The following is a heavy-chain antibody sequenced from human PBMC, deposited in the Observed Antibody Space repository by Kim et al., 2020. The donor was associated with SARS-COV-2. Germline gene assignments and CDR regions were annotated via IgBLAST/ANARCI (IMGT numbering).Heavy chain of an antibody. V-gene: IGHV3-7*03. J-gene: IGHJ4*02. CDR3: ARGQDFADY. Sequence: SEKYYVDSVKGRFTISRDNAKNSLYLQMNSLRAEDTAVYYCARGQDFADYWGQGTLVTVSS. CDR2: SEK.